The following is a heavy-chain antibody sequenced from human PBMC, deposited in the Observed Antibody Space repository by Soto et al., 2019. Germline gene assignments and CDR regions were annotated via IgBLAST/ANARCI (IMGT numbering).Heavy chain of an antibody. J-gene: IGHJ4*02. V-gene: IGHV3-30*18. Sequence: VQLVESGGGVVQPGRSLRLSCAASGFTFNNYAMHWVRQAPGKALEWVAVISYDGSNKYYVDSVKGRFTISRDNPKNTLYLQMNSLTADDTAVYYCANPGSNDYGVIDYWGQGTLVTVSS. CDR3: ANPGSNDYGVIDY. D-gene: IGHD4-17*01. CDR1: GFTFNNYA. CDR2: ISYDGSNK.